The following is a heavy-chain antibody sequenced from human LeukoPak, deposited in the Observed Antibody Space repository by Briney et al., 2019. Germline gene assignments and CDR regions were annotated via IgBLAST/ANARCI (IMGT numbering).Heavy chain of an antibody. Sequence: SETLSLTCTVSGGSLSSYYWSWIRQPPGKGLEWIGYIYYSRSTNYNPALKSRVTISVDTSKNQFSLKLSSVTAADTAVYYCASGGSGSYLYWGQGTLVTVSS. CDR2: IYYSRST. CDR1: GGSLSSYY. D-gene: IGHD3-10*01. CDR3: ASGGSGSYLY. J-gene: IGHJ4*02. V-gene: IGHV4-59*01.